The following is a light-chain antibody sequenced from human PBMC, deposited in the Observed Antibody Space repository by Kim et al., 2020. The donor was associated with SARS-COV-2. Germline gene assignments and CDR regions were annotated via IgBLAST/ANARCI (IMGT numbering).Light chain of an antibody. CDR2: EDD. Sequence: GNTVTISSTRSSGSINDNYVQWYQQRPGGVPAAVIYEDDQRPSGVSDRFSGSIDDSSNSASLTISGLKTEDEDDYYCQSYNRSNVIFGGGTQLTVL. J-gene: IGLJ2*01. V-gene: IGLV6-57*03. CDR3: QSYNRSNVI. CDR1: SGSINDNY.